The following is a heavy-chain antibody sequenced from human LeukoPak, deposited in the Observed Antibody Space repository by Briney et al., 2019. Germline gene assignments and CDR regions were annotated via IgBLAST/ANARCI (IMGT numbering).Heavy chain of an antibody. CDR1: GFXFSSYW. J-gene: IGHJ4*02. CDR3: ARESSSGPYFDC. Sequence: GGSLRLSCAASGFXFSSYWMHWVRQAPGKGLVWVSRINSDGSSTTYADSVKGRFTISRDNAKNTLYLQMNSLRAEDTAVYYCARESSSGPYFDCWGQGTLVTVSS. V-gene: IGHV3-74*01. CDR2: INSDGSST.